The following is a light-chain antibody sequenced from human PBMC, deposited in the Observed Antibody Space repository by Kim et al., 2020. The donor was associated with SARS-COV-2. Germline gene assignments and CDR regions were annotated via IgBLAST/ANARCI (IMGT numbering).Light chain of an antibody. CDR3: QAWDSGTV. Sequence: VYVSPGQTASITCSGDELGEKYVCWYQQKPGQSPLLVIYQDYKRPSGIPERFSGSNSGNTATLTISGTQPMDEAEYYCQAWDSGTVFGGGTQLTVL. CDR2: QDY. J-gene: IGLJ2*01. V-gene: IGLV3-1*01. CDR1: ELGEKY.